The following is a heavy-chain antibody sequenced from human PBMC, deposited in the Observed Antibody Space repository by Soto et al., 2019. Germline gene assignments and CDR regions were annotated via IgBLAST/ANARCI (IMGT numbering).Heavy chain of an antibody. J-gene: IGHJ4*02. V-gene: IGHV1-69*01. Sequence: QVQLVQSGAEVKKPGSSVKVSCKASGGTFSSYAISWVRQAPGQGREGMGGIIPIFGTANYAQKFQGRVTITADESTSTAYMELSSLRSEDTAVYYCARPYGSGSYYHFDYWGQGTLVTVSS. CDR1: GGTFSSYA. CDR3: ARPYGSGSYYHFDY. CDR2: IIPIFGTA. D-gene: IGHD3-10*01.